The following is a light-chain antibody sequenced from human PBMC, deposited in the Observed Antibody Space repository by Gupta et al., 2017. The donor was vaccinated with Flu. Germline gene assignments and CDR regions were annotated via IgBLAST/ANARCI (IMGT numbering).Light chain of an antibody. CDR2: GNS. J-gene: IGLJ2*01. Sequence: QSLLTQLPSVSGAPGQRVTISCTGSSSNIGAGYDVHWYQQLPGTAPKLLIYGNSNRPSGVPDRFSGSKSGTSASLAITGLQAEDEADYYCQSYDYTLSVVVFGGGTKLTVL. V-gene: IGLV1-40*01. CDR3: QSYDYTLSVVV. CDR1: SSNIGAGYD.